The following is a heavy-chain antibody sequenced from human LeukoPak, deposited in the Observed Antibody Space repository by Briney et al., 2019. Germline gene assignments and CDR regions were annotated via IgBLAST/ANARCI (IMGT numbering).Heavy chain of an antibody. J-gene: IGHJ4*02. Sequence: ASVKVSCKASGYTFTSYGISWVRQAPGQGLEWMGRINPNSGGTNYAQKFQGRVTMTRDTSISTAYMELSRLRSDDTAVYYCARDLGCGGDCYSGDVWGQGTLVTVSS. CDR3: ARDLGCGGDCYSGDV. CDR2: INPNSGGT. D-gene: IGHD2-21*02. CDR1: GYTFTSYG. V-gene: IGHV1-2*06.